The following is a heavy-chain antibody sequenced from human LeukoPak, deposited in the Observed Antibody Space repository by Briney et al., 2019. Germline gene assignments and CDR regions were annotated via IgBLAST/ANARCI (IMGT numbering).Heavy chain of an antibody. CDR2: IYYSGST. Sequence: SETLPLTCAVSGYSISSSNWWGWIRQPPGKGLEWIGYIYYSGSTYYNPSLKSRVTMSVDTSKNQFSLKLSSVTVVDTAVYYCARAPTAVAPFDYWGQGTLVTVSS. CDR3: ARAPTAVAPFDY. CDR1: GYSISSSNW. J-gene: IGHJ4*02. V-gene: IGHV4-28*03. D-gene: IGHD6-19*01.